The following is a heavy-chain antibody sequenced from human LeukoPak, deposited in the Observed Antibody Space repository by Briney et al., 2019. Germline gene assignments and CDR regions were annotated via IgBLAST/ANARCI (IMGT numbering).Heavy chain of an antibody. J-gene: IGHJ6*03. D-gene: IGHD3-22*01. CDR2: ISSSSSYI. Sequence: GGSLRLSCAASGFTFSSYSMNWVRQAPGKGLEWVSSISSSSSYIYYADSVKGRFTISRDNAKNSLYLQMNSLRAEDTAVYYCARGENDYYDSSGYYYFFYYYMDVWGKGTTVTISS. CDR1: GFTFSSYS. CDR3: ARGENDYYDSSGYYYFFYYYMDV. V-gene: IGHV3-21*01.